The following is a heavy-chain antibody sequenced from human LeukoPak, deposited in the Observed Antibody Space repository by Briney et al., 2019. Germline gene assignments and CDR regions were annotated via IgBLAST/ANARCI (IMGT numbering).Heavy chain of an antibody. J-gene: IGHJ4*02. Sequence: SSETLSLTCSVSGGSISSYYWSWIRQPPGKGLEWIGYIYYSGSTNYNPSLKSRVTISVDTSKNQFSLILSSVTAADTAVYYCARHIGTTGSGYYPYWGQGTLVTVSS. CDR2: IYYSGST. CDR1: GGSISSYY. CDR3: ARHIGTTGSGYYPY. D-gene: IGHD3-22*01. V-gene: IGHV4-59*08.